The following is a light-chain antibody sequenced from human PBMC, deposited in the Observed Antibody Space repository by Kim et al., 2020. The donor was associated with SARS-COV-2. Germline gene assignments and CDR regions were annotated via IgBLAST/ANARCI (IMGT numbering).Light chain of an antibody. CDR2: GAS. CDR1: QSVGSNS. J-gene: IGKJ1*01. V-gene: IGKV3-20*01. CDR3: QQYGSSPWT. Sequence: EVVLTQSPGTLSLSPGERATLSCRASQSVGSNSLAWYQQKPGQAPGLLISGASSRVTGIPDRFSGSGSATDFTLTISRLEPEDFAVYYCQQYGSSPWTFGQGTEVDIK.